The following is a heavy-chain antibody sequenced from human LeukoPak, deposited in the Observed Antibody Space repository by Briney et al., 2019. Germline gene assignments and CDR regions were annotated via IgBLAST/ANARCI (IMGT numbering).Heavy chain of an antibody. CDR3: ARDYPYYDYVWGSGYYYYYYGMDV. CDR2: ISAYNGNT. Sequence: ASVKVSCKASGYTFTSYGISWVRQAPGQGLEWMGWISAYNGNTNYAQKLQGRVTMTTDTSTSTAYMELRSLRSDDTAVYYCARDYPYYDYVWGSGYYYYYYGMDVWGQGTTVTVSS. CDR1: GYTFTSYG. D-gene: IGHD3-16*01. V-gene: IGHV1-18*01. J-gene: IGHJ6*02.